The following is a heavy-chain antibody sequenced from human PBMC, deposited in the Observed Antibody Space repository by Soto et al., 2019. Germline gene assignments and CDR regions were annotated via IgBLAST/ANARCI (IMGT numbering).Heavy chain of an antibody. CDR3: AKRGCSGGSCYSYFDY. J-gene: IGHJ4*02. CDR1: GFTFSSYA. CDR2: ISGSGGST. D-gene: IGHD2-15*01. Sequence: GGSLRLSCAAPGFTFSSYAMSWVRQAPGKGLEWVSAISGSGGSTYYADSVKGRFTICRDNSKNTLYLQMNSLRAEDTAVYYCAKRGCSGGSCYSYFDYWGQGTLVTVSS. V-gene: IGHV3-23*01.